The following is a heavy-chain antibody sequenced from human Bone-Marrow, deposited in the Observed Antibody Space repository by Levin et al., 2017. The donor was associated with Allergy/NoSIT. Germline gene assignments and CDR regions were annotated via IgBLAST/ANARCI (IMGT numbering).Heavy chain of an antibody. Sequence: PSETLSLTCTVSGGSISSGGYYWSWIRQHPGKGLEWIGYIYYSGSTYYNPSLKSRVTISVDTSKNQFSLKLSSVTAADTAVYYCARTNMILGGAFDIWGQGTMVTVSS. V-gene: IGHV4-31*03. D-gene: IGHD2-15*01. CDR1: GGSISSGGYY. CDR2: IYYSGST. J-gene: IGHJ3*02. CDR3: ARTNMILGGAFDI.